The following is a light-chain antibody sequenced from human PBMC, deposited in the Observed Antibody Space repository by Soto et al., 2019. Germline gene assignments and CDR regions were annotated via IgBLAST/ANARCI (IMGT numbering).Light chain of an antibody. CDR3: QKRSNWPPLT. CDR2: DAS. Sequence: EIVLTQSPVTLSLSPGERATLSCRASQSVSSYLAWYQQKPGQAPRLLIYDASNRATGIPARFSGSGSGTDFTLTIRSLEPEDFAVYYCQKRSNWPPLTFGGGTKVEIK. J-gene: IGKJ4*01. V-gene: IGKV3-11*01. CDR1: QSVSSY.